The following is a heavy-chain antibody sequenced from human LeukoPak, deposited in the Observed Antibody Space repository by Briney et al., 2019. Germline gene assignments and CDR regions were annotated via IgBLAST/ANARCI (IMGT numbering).Heavy chain of an antibody. CDR3: ARGGRGSAAVVAPRSFDI. J-gene: IGHJ3*02. CDR1: EFTFSSYS. D-gene: IGHD3-22*01. Sequence: PGGSLRLSCAASEFTFSSYSMNWVRQAPGKGLEWVSYITNSGNSKSYADSVKGRFTISRDISKNTLYLQMNNLRAEDSALYYCARGGRGSAAVVAPRSFDIWGQGTMVTVSS. CDR2: ITNSGNSK. V-gene: IGHV3-48*01.